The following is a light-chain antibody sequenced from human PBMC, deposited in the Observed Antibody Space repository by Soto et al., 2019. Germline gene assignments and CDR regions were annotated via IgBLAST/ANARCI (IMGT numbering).Light chain of an antibody. CDR2: GAS. J-gene: IGKJ1*01. V-gene: IGKV3-15*01. CDR3: QQYNNWRTWT. CDR1: QSVSSN. Sequence: EIVMTQSPATLSVSPGERATLSCRASQSVSSNLDWYQQKPGQAPRLLIYGASTRVTGIPARFSGSGSGTEFTLTISSLQSEDFAVYYCQQYNNWRTWTFGQGTKVEIK.